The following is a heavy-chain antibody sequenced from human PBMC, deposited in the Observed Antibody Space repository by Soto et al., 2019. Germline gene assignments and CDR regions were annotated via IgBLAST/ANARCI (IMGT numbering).Heavy chain of an antibody. V-gene: IGHV4-59*08. Sequence: PSETLSLNCSVIGGSVSSYSWSWIRQPPGKGLEWIGDTYYSGSTNYNPSLKRRVPIPVDTYKTQFSLRLSSVTAADTAVYYCARLFCSSTSCYFNPGGQGTLVTVSS. CDR2: TYYSGST. CDR1: GGSVSSYS. CDR3: ARLFCSSTSCYFNP. J-gene: IGHJ5*02. D-gene: IGHD2-2*01.